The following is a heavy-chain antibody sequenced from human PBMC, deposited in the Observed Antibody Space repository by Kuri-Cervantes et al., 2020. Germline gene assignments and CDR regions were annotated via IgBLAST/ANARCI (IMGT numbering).Heavy chain of an antibody. V-gene: IGHV1-2*02. D-gene: IGHD4-23*01. CDR1: GGTFSSYA. CDR3: ASGPGNSFDY. Sequence: ASVKVSCKASGGTFSSYAISWVRQAPGQGLEWMGWINPNSGGTNYAQKFQGRVTMTRDTSISTAYMELSRLRSDDTAVYYCASGPGNSFDYWGQGTLVTVSS. J-gene: IGHJ4*02. CDR2: INPNSGGT.